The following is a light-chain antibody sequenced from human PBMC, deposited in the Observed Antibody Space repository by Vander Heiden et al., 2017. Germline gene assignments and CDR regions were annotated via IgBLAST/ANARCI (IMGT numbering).Light chain of an antibody. CDR3: MQALQTPYT. Sequence: DIVITQSPLSLRVTPGEPASISCGSRQSLLHSNGYNYLDWYLQKPGQSPQLLIYLGSNRASGVPDRFSGSGSGTDFTLKISRVEAEDVGVYYCMQALQTPYTFGQGTKLEIK. CDR1: QSLLHSNGYNY. J-gene: IGKJ2*01. CDR2: LGS. V-gene: IGKV2-28*01.